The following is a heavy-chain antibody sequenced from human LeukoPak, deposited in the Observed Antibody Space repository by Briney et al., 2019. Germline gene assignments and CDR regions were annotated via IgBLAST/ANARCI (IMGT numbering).Heavy chain of an antibody. V-gene: IGHV1-69*13. CDR3: ARRYSTSSFFDS. J-gene: IGHJ4*02. D-gene: IGHD6-6*01. CDR1: RGTFSSYA. Sequence: GASVKVSCKASRGTFSSYAISWVRQAPGQGLEWMGGIIPIFGTANYAQKFQDRVTITADESTSTAYMELSSLRSDDTAVYYCARRYSTSSFFDSWGQGTLVTVSS. CDR2: IIPIFGTA.